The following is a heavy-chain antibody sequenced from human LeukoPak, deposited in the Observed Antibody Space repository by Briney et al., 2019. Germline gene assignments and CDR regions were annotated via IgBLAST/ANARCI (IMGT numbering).Heavy chain of an antibody. CDR3: ARADSSGYYLTYYYYYMDV. CDR2: ISSSSSYI. J-gene: IGHJ6*03. CDR1: GFTFSSYS. Sequence: GGSLRLSCAASGFTFSSYSMNWVRQAPGKGLEWVSSISSSSSYIYYADSVKGRFTISRGNAKNSLYLQMNSLRAEDTAVYYCARADSSGYYLTYYYYYMDVWGKGTTVTVSS. V-gene: IGHV3-21*01. D-gene: IGHD3-22*01.